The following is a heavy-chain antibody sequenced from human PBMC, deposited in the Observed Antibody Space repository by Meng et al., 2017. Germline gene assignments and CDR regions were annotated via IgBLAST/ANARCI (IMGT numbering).Heavy chain of an antibody. J-gene: IGHJ4*02. CDR1: GYSFTSYW. CDR2: IYPGDSDT. CDR3: ATGDYGDFHYFDY. Sequence: GQLGESGAGVKKLGESLKISCRVSGYSFTSYWIGWVRQMPGKGLEWMGIIYPGDSDTRYSPSFQGQVTISADKSISTAYLQWSSQKASDTAMYYCATGDYGDFHYFDYWGQGTLVTVSS. D-gene: IGHD4-17*01. V-gene: IGHV5-51*01.